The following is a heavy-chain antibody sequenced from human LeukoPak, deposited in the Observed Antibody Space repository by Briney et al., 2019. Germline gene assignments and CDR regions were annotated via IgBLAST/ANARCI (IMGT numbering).Heavy chain of an antibody. Sequence: GGSLRLSCAASGFTFSGFGMHWVRQAPGKGLEWVSSISSSSSYIYYADSVKGRFTISRDNAKNSLYLQMNSLRAEDTAVYYCARDRYYDILTGYYTPYYYGMDVWGQGTTATVSS. D-gene: IGHD3-9*01. J-gene: IGHJ6*02. V-gene: IGHV3-21*01. CDR3: ARDRYYDILTGYYTPYYYGMDV. CDR1: GFTFSGFG. CDR2: ISSSSSYI.